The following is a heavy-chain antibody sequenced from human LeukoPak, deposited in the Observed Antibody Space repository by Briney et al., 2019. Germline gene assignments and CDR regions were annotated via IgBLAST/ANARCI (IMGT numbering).Heavy chain of an antibody. CDR3: ARGIRYYYGLGSYFDY. Sequence: SETLSLTCAVYGGSFSGYYWSWIRQPPGKGLEWIGEINHSGSTNYNPSLKSRVTISVDTSKNQFSLKLSSVTAADTAVYYCARGIRYYYGLGSYFDYWGQGTLVTVSS. V-gene: IGHV4-34*01. J-gene: IGHJ4*02. CDR2: INHSGST. CDR1: GGSFSGYY. D-gene: IGHD3-10*01.